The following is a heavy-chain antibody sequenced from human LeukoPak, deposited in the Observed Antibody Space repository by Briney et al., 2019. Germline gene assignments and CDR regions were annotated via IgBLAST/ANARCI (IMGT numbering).Heavy chain of an antibody. CDR1: GGSISSGDYY. D-gene: IGHD3-22*01. V-gene: IGHV4-30-4*01. J-gene: IGHJ4*02. Sequence: PSQTLSLTCTVSGGSISSGDYYWSWIRQPPGKGLEWIGYIYYSGSTYYNPSLKSRVTISVDTSKNQFSLKLNSVTAADTAVYYCLRLESGEKWLPDFWGQGTLVTVSS. CDR2: IYYSGST. CDR3: LRLESGEKWLPDF.